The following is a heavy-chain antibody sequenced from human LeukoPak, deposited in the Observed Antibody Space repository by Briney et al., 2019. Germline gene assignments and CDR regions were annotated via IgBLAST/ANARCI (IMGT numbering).Heavy chain of an antibody. CDR1: GFTFSSYG. J-gene: IGHJ3*02. CDR2: ISYDGSNK. V-gene: IGHV3-30*18. D-gene: IGHD6-13*01. CDR3: AKNFPPIAAASSRDAFDI. Sequence: GRSLRLSCAASGFTFSSYGMHWVRQAPGKGLEWVAVISYDGSNKYYADSVKGRFTISRDNSKNTLYLQMNSLRAEDTAVYYCAKNFPPIAAASSRDAFDIWGQGTMVTVSS.